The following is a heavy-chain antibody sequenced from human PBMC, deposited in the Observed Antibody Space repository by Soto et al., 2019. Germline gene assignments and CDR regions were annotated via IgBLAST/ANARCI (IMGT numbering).Heavy chain of an antibody. V-gene: IGHV1-3*01. J-gene: IGHJ4*02. Sequence: QVQLVQSGAEVKKPGASVKVSCKASGYTFTSYAMHWVRQAPGQRLEWMGWINAGNGNTKYSQKFQGRVTITRDTSASTAYMELSSLRSEDTAVYYCARDLGDYYGSGSYYPNWGQGILVTVSS. D-gene: IGHD3-10*01. CDR2: INAGNGNT. CDR3: ARDLGDYYGSGSYYPN. CDR1: GYTFTSYA.